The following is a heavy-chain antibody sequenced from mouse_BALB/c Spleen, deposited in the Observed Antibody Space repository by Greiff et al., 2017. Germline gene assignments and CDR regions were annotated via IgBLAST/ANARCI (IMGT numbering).Heavy chain of an antibody. Sequence: QVQLKESGAELARPGASVKMSCKASGYTFTSYTMHWVKQRPGQGLEWIGYINPSSGYTNYNQKFKDKATLTADKSSSTAYMQLSSLTSEDSAVYYCAREEDYYGSSSWFAYWGQGTLVTVSA. CDR1: GYTFTSYT. V-gene: IGHV1-4*01. CDR3: AREEDYYGSSSWFAY. CDR2: INPSSGYT. J-gene: IGHJ3*01. D-gene: IGHD1-1*01.